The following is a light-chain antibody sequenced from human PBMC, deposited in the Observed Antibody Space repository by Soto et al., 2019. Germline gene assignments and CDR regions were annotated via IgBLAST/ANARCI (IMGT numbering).Light chain of an antibody. Sequence: DIQMTQSPSSLSASVGDRVTITCRASQGISTYLAWFQQKPGKAPKSLIFAASNLQSGVPSKFSGSGSGTDFTLTISSLQPEDFATYYCQQYRSYPHTFGQGTRLEIK. V-gene: IGKV1-16*02. CDR3: QQYRSYPHT. CDR2: AAS. J-gene: IGKJ5*01. CDR1: QGISTY.